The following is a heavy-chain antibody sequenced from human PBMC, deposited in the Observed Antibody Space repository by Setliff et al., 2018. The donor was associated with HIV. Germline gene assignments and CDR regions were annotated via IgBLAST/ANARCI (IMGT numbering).Heavy chain of an antibody. CDR1: GGTFSSYA. CDR2: IIPILGIA. CDR3: ARSLILGGAFDS. Sequence: SVKVSCKASGGTFSSYAISWVRQAPGQGLEWMGGIIPILGIANYAQKFQGRVTITADKSTSTAYMELSSLRSEDTAVYYCARSLILGGAFDSWGQETMVTVSS. J-gene: IGHJ3*02. V-gene: IGHV1-69*10. D-gene: IGHD3-16*01.